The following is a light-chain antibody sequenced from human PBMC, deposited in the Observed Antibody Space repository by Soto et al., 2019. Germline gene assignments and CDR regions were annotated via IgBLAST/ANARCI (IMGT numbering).Light chain of an antibody. CDR2: GAT. CDR1: QSVNTDY. J-gene: IGKJ1*01. Sequence: VVTQAPRALPSSPGERATLSCRASQSVNTDYLAWFQQKPGQAPRLLIHGATTRATGIPARFSGSGSGTEFTLTISRLEPEEFAVYYCQHYQHYGDSPPITFGQGTKVDIK. V-gene: IGKV3-20*01. CDR3: QHYQHYGDSPPIT.